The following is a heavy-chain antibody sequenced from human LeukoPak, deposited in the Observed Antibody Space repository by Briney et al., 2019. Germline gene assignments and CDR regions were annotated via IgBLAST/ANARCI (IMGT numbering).Heavy chain of an antibody. D-gene: IGHD3-3*01. CDR2: IWYDGSEK. Sequence: PGRSLRLSCAASGFTFSGYGMHWVRQAPGKGLEWVAVIWYDGSEKYYADSVKGRFIVSRDNSKSMLYLQMNSLRPEDTAVYYCARGEDGFWSGYVEHWGQGTLVTVSP. V-gene: IGHV3-33*01. CDR3: ARGEDGFWSGYVEH. J-gene: IGHJ1*01. CDR1: GFTFSGYG.